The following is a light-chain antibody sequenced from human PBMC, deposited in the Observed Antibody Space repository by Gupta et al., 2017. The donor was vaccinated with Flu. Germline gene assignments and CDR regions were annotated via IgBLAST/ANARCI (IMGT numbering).Light chain of an antibody. CDR1: QSVSTS. V-gene: IGKV3-11*01. CDR2: DAA. J-gene: IGKJ4*01. Sequence: VLTQSPATLSVSPGERVTLSCRASQSVSTSLAWYQHKRGQPPRLLFFDAANRAAGVPGRFSASGTGTEFLLTISGLEPEDFAVYYCQQRSNWPPLTFGGGTKVEIK. CDR3: QQRSNWPPLT.